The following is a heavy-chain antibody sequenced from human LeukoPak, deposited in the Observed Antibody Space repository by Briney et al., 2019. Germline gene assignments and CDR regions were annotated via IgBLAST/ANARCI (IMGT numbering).Heavy chain of an antibody. J-gene: IGHJ4*02. D-gene: IGHD5-18*01. CDR3: ARVSGPYQAMNFDY. Sequence: GRSLRLSCATSGFNFGDYAMSWVRQAPGKGLEWVGFIRSKADGGTTEYAASLKGRFTISRDDSKGIAYLQMNSLKSEDTAVYCCARVSGPYQAMNFDYWGEGTQVSVS. V-gene: IGHV3-49*04. CDR1: GFNFGDYA. CDR2: IRSKADGGTT.